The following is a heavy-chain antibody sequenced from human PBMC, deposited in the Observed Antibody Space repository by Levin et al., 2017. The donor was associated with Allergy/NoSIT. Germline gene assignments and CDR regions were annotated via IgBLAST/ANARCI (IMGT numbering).Heavy chain of an antibody. CDR2: ISYDGSNK. V-gene: IGHV3-30-3*01. CDR3: ARDRKGWVEVTTRSNTFDD. D-gene: IGHD2-21*02. J-gene: IGHJ4*02. CDR1: GFTFSSYA. Sequence: GGSLRLSCAASGFTFSSYAMHWVRQAPGKGLEWVAVISYDGSNKYYADSVKGRFTISRDNSKNTLYLQINSLRAEDTAVYYCARDRKGWVEVTTRSNTFDDWGQGTLVTVSS.